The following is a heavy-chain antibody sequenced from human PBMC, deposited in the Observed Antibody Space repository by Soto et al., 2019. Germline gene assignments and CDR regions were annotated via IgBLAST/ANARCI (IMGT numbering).Heavy chain of an antibody. Sequence: QPGGSLRLSCAASGFTFSSYWMSWVRQAPGKGLEWVANIKQDGSEKYYVDSVKGRFTVSRDNAKNSLYLQMNSLRAEDTAVYYCASDRYYYDSSGYFDYWGQGTLVTVSS. D-gene: IGHD3-22*01. V-gene: IGHV3-7*01. J-gene: IGHJ4*02. CDR2: IKQDGSEK. CDR3: ASDRYYYDSSGYFDY. CDR1: GFTFSSYW.